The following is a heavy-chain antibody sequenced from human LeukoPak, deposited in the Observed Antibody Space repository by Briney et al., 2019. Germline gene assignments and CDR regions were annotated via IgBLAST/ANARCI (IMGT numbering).Heavy chain of an antibody. CDR3: TRAYCSGGTCYMAFDY. Sequence: GGSLRLSCVASGFTFSRYWMHWVRQAPGQGLEWVGFIRSKAYGGTTEYAASVKGRFTVSRDDSKSIAYLQMNSLQTEDTAVYYCTRAYCSGGTCYMAFDYWGQGTLVTVSS. J-gene: IGHJ4*02. CDR1: GFTFSRYW. CDR2: IRSKAYGGTT. V-gene: IGHV3-49*04. D-gene: IGHD2-15*01.